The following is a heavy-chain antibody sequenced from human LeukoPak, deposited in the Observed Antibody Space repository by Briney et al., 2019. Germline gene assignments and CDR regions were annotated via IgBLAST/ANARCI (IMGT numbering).Heavy chain of an antibody. J-gene: IGHJ3*02. CDR3: ARERFDGAKDALDI. Sequence: GGSLRLSCEASGFSLSRINMSWGRQAPGEGLEWGSVIYSAGSTYYADSVKGRFSPSRDNSHNTLFLQMNSLSAGDTSIYYCARERFDGAKDALDIWGQGAMVTVSS. D-gene: IGHD4/OR15-4a*01. CDR2: IYSAGST. V-gene: IGHV3-66*01. CDR1: GFSLSRIN.